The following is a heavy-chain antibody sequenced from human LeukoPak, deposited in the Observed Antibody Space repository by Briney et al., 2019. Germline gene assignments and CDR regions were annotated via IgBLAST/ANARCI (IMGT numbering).Heavy chain of an antibody. CDR2: ISYSSSSI. CDR3: AKEKHYYDGDAFDI. J-gene: IGHJ3*02. Sequence: GGSLRLSCAASGFTFSSYSMSWVRQAPGKGLEWVSYISYSSSSIHYADSVKGRFTISRDNSKNTLYLQMNSLRAEDTAVYYCAKEKHYYDGDAFDIWGQGTMVTVSS. CDR1: GFTFSSYS. D-gene: IGHD3-22*01. V-gene: IGHV3-48*01.